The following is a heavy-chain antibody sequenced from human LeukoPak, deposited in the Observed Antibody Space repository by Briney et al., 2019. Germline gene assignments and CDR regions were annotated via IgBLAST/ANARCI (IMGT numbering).Heavy chain of an antibody. CDR1: GGSFSGYY. V-gene: IGHV4-34*01. D-gene: IGHD3-22*01. CDR2: INHSGST. J-gene: IGHJ4*02. CDR3: ARARRVVITKWALDY. Sequence: SETLSLTCAVYGGSFSGYYWSWLRQPPGKGLEWIGEINHSGSTNYNPSLMSRVTISVDTSKNQFSLKLSSVTAADTAVYYCARARRVVITKWALDYWGQGTLVTVSS.